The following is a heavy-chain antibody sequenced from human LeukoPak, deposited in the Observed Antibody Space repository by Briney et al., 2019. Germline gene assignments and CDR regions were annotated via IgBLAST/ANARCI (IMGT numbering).Heavy chain of an antibody. V-gene: IGHV3-30-3*01. CDR3: ARDRLPSGYDAFDI. D-gene: IGHD5-12*01. J-gene: IGHJ3*02. CDR1: GFTFSSYA. Sequence: GRSLRLSCAASGFTFSSYAMHWVRQAPGKGLEWVAVISYDGSNKYYADSVKGRFTISRGNSKNTLYLQMNSLRAEDTAVYYCARDRLPSGYDAFDIWGQGTMVTVSS. CDR2: ISYDGSNK.